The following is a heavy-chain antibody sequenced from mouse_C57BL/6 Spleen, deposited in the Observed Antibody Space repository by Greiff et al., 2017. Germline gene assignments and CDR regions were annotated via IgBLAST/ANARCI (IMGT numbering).Heavy chain of an antibody. J-gene: IGHJ1*03. V-gene: IGHV1-26*01. D-gene: IGHD2-3*01. Sequence: EVQLQQSGPELVKPGASVKISCKASGYTFTDYYMNWVKQSHGKSLEWIGDINPNNGGTSYNQKFKGKATLTVDKSSGTAYLELRSLPSEDSAVYYGAGYDGYYVRYFDVWGTGTTVTVSS. CDR3: AGYDGYYVRYFDV. CDR1: GYTFTDYY. CDR2: INPNNGGT.